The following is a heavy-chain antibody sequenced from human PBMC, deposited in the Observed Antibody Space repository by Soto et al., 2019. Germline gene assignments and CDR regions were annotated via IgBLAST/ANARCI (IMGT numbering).Heavy chain of an antibody. J-gene: IGHJ1*01. V-gene: IGHV1-69*13. CDR2: IIPIFGTA. Sequence: SVKVSCKASGGTFSSYAISWVRQAPGQGLDWMGGIIPIFGTANYAQKFQGRVTITADESTSTAYMELSSLRSEDTAVYYCARGRGYSGSYHDPAEYFQHWGQGTLVTVSS. D-gene: IGHD1-26*01. CDR1: GGTFSSYA. CDR3: ARGRGYSGSYHDPAEYFQH.